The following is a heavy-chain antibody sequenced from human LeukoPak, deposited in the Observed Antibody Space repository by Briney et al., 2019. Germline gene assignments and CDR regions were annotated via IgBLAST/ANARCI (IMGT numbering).Heavy chain of an antibody. D-gene: IGHD1-14*01. CDR3: TRGLAPDPGYFDS. J-gene: IGHJ4*02. CDR1: GFSVSSNY. Sequence: GGSLRLSCVVSGFSVSSNYMGWVRQAPGKGLEWVSSFFTNGNTYYADSVKGRFTISRDNSKNTVYLQMNRLRAEDTAVYYCTRGLAPDPGYFDSWGQGTLVTVSS. CDR2: FFTNGNT. V-gene: IGHV3-53*01.